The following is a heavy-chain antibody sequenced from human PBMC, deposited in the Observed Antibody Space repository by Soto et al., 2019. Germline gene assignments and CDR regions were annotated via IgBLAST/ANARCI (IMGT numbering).Heavy chain of an antibody. Sequence: SETLSLTCAVYGGSFSGYYWSWIRQPPGKGLEWIGEINHSGSTNYNPSLKSRVTISVDTSKNQFSLKLSSVTAADTAVYYCARVRGITMVRGVIIPHPNCFDPWGQGTLVTVSS. CDR1: GGSFSGYY. V-gene: IGHV4-34*01. D-gene: IGHD3-10*01. J-gene: IGHJ5*02. CDR2: INHSGST. CDR3: ARVRGITMVRGVIIPHPNCFDP.